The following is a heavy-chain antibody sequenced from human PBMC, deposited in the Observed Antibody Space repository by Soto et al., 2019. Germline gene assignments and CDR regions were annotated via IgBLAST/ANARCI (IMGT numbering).Heavy chain of an antibody. D-gene: IGHD6-19*01. V-gene: IGHV3-33*01. J-gene: IGHJ4*02. Sequence: PGGSLRLSCAASGFTFSSYGMHWVRQAPGKGLEWVAVIWYDGSNKYYADSVKGRFTISRDNSKNTLYLQMNGLRAEDTAVYYCARAQQWLDYFDYWGQGTLVTVSS. CDR1: GFTFSSYG. CDR3: ARAQQWLDYFDY. CDR2: IWYDGSNK.